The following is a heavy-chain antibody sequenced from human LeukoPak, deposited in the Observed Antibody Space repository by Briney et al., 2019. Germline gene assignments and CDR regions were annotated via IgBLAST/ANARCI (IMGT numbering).Heavy chain of an antibody. CDR1: GFTFSSYS. D-gene: IGHD3-3*01. CDR3: ARGGPPDYDFWSGYFIDY. CDR2: ISSSSSYI. V-gene: IGHV3-21*01. Sequence: GRSLRLSCADSGFTFSSYSMNWVRQAPGKGLEWVSSISSSSSYIYYADSVKGRFTISRDNAKNSLYLQMNSLRAEDTAVYYCARGGPPDYDFWSGYFIDYWGQGTLVTVSS. J-gene: IGHJ4*02.